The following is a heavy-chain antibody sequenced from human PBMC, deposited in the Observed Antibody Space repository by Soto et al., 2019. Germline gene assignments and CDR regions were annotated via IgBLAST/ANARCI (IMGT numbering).Heavy chain of an antibody. CDR2: IYYSETT. CDR3: ARQRRGGYWFDP. CDR1: GVSVTNGDYY. J-gene: IGHJ5*02. Sequence: PSETLSLTCTVSGVSVTNGDYYWSWMRQSPGKGLEWIGNIYYSETTRYNPSLNSRLSISIDTSRNQFSLQLTSVTAADTAIYYCARQRRGGYWFDPWRQGTLVTVSS. V-gene: IGHV4-30-4*01.